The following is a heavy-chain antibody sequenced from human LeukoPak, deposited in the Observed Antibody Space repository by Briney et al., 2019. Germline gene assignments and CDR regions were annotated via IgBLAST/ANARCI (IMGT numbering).Heavy chain of an antibody. V-gene: IGHV3-21*01. Sequence: GGSLRLSCAASGFTFSSYSMNWVRQAPGKGLEWVSFISSSSSYIYYADSVKGRFTISRDNAKNSLYLQMNSLRAEDTAVYYCARGSPLTGTTIWEEGFDPWGQGTLVTVSS. CDR1: GFTFSSYS. J-gene: IGHJ5*02. CDR2: ISSSSSYI. D-gene: IGHD1-7*01. CDR3: ARGSPLTGTTIWEEGFDP.